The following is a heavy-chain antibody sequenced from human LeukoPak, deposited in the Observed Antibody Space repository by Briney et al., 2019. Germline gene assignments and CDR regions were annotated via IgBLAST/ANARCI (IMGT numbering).Heavy chain of an antibody. D-gene: IGHD5-18*01. Sequence: SETLSLTCTVSGVSISSSSAYWGWIRQPPGKGLEWIGSIYYSKNTYYNPSLKSRVTISADTSKNHFSLTLGSVSATDTAVYYCVSPRGFSYGYFDYWGQGTLVTVSS. V-gene: IGHV4-39*02. CDR3: VSPRGFSYGYFDY. CDR1: GVSISSSSAY. CDR2: IYYSKNT. J-gene: IGHJ4*02.